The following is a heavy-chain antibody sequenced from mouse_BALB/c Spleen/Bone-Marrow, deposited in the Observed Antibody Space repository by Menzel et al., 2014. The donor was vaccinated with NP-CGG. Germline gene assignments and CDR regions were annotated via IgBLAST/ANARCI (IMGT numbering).Heavy chain of an antibody. Sequence: QVQLQQSGPGLVAPSQSLSITCAVSGFSLTSYGVHWVRQPPGKGLEWLGVIWAGGSTNYNSALMSRLSISKDNSKSQVFLKMNSLQTDDTAMYYCARGLLRYFAMDYWGQGTSVTVSS. CDR1: GFSLTSYG. CDR2: IWAGGST. D-gene: IGHD1-1*01. J-gene: IGHJ4*01. V-gene: IGHV2-9*02. CDR3: ARGLLRYFAMDY.